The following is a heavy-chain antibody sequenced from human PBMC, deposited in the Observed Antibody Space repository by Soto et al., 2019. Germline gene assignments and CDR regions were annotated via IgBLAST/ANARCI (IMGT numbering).Heavy chain of an antibody. CDR1: GGSISSSSYY. J-gene: IGHJ4*02. Sequence: QLQLQESGPGLVKPSETLSLTCTVSGGSISSSSYYWGWIRQPPGKGLEWIGSIYYSGSTYYNPSLKSRVTISVDTSKNQFSLKLSSVTAADTAVYYCAREAGAWSGSPFDYWGQGTLVTVSS. CDR3: AREAGAWSGSPFDY. V-gene: IGHV4-39*02. D-gene: IGHD3-3*01. CDR2: IYYSGST.